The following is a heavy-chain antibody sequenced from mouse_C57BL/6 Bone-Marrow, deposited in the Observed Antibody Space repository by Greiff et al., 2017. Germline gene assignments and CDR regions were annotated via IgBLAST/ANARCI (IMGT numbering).Heavy chain of an antibody. V-gene: IGHV1-55*01. CDR1: GYTFTSYW. CDR2: IYPGSGST. J-gene: IGHJ4*01. CDR3: ASVYGNYDAMDY. D-gene: IGHD2-1*01. Sequence: QVQLQQSGAELVKPGASVKMSCKASGYTFTSYWITWVKQRPGQGLEWIGDIYPGSGSTNYNEKFKSKATLTVDTSSSTAYMQLSSLTSEDSAVYYCASVYGNYDAMDYWGQGTSVTVSS.